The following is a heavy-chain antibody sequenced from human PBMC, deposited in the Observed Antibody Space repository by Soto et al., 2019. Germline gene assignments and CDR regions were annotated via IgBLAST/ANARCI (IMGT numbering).Heavy chain of an antibody. CDR1: ELTLTNAW. CDR3: TNLIRGFSYSPY. D-gene: IGHD5-18*01. V-gene: IGHV3-15*01. Sequence: EVRLEESGGGLVKPGGSLRLSCVASELTLTNAWMSLVRQAPGKGLEWVGRKSKTEGGTPDYAAPVKGRFTLSRDDSKNTLYLQMNSLMTEDTAVYYCTNLIRGFSYSPYWGQGTLVTVSS. J-gene: IGHJ4*02. CDR2: KSKTEGGTP.